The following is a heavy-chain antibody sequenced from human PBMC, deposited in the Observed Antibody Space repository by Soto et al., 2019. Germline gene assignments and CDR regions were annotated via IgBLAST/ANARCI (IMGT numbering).Heavy chain of an antibody. J-gene: IGHJ6*02. V-gene: IGHV3-7*01. Sequence: GGSLRLSCAASGFTFSSYWMSWVRQAPGKGLEWVANIKQDGSEKYYVDSVKGRFTISRDNAKNSLYLQMNSLRAEDTAVYYCASLHDYSNYYYYGMDVWGQGTTVTVSS. CDR3: ASLHDYSNYYYYGMDV. CDR2: IKQDGSEK. CDR1: GFTFSSYW. D-gene: IGHD4-4*01.